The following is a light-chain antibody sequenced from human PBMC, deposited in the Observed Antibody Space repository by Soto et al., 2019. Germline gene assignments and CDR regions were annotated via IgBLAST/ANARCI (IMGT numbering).Light chain of an antibody. Sequence: DIVMTQSPDSLAVSLGERATINCKSSQSVLSSSNNKNYLAWYQQKPGQTPKVLIYWASTRESGVPDRFSGSGSGTDFTLTISSLQAEDVAVYYCQHYYSTPRTFGQGTKVDIK. CDR1: QSVLSSSNNKNY. J-gene: IGKJ1*01. CDR3: QHYYSTPRT. V-gene: IGKV4-1*01. CDR2: WAS.